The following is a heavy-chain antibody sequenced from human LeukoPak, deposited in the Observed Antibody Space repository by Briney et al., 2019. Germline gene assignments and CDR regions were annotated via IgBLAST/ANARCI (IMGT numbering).Heavy chain of an antibody. CDR2: ISESGADT. J-gene: IGHJ3*02. D-gene: IGHD5-24*01. Sequence: GGSLRLSCAASGFTLGSYAMNWVRRAPGKGLEWVSVISESGADTYYADAVKGRFTISRDSSKNTLYLQMNSLRAEDTAIYYCAKLGWLQNSGAFHIWGQGTMVTVSS. V-gene: IGHV3-23*01. CDR3: AKLGWLQNSGAFHI. CDR1: GFTLGSYA.